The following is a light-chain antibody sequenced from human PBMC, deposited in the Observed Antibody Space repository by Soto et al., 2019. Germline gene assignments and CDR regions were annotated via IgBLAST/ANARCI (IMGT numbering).Light chain of an antibody. J-gene: IGKJ4*01. CDR3: QKLNSYPIT. CDR1: QGISSY. Sequence: DIQLTQSPSFLSASVGDRVTITCRASQGISSYLAWYQQKPGKAPKLLIYAASTLQSGVPSRFSGSGSGTEFTLIISSLQPEDFASYYCQKLNSYPITFGGGTKVEIK. CDR2: AAS. V-gene: IGKV1-9*01.